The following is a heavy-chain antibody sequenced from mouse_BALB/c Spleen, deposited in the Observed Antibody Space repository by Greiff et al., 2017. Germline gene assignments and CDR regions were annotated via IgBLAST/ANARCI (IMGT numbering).Heavy chain of an antibody. Sequence: EVQLQESGPGLVKPSQSLSLTCSVTGYSITSGYYWNWIRQFPGNKLEWMGYISYDGSNNYNPSLKNRISITRDPSKNQFFLKLNSVTTEDTATYYCASGIYYGYSWFAYWGQGTLVTVSA. CDR3: ASGIYYGYSWFAY. CDR1: GYSITSGYY. D-gene: IGHD2-2*01. J-gene: IGHJ3*01. V-gene: IGHV3-6*02. CDR2: ISYDGSN.